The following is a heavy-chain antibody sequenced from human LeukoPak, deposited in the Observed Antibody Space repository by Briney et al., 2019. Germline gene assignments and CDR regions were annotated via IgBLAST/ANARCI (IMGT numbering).Heavy chain of an antibody. J-gene: IGHJ3*01. CDR1: EFNFASYA. CDR2: IGGSGLYT. V-gene: IGHV3-23*01. CDR3: GRDPSGDYVGAFEF. Sequence: QSGGSLRVSCVASEFNFASYAMTWVRLTPGKGLEWVSSIGGSGLYTNYADSVRGRFTISRDNSKNTLYLQMNSLRAEDTAVYYCGRDPSGDYVGAFEFWGQGTLVSVSS. D-gene: IGHD2-21*02.